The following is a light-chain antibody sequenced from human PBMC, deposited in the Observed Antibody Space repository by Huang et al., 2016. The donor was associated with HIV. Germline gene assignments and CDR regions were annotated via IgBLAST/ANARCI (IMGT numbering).Light chain of an antibody. CDR1: HSLLHSDGNTY. CDR3: MQGTHWPQT. CDR2: KVS. V-gene: IGKV2-30*02. Sequence: DVVLTQSPLSLPVILGQPASISCKSSHSLLHSDGNTYLNWFLQRPGQSPRRLIYKVSNRDFGVPARFSGGGSGADFTLTISRVEADYIGVYYCMQGTHWPQTFGQGTKVEVK. J-gene: IGKJ1*01.